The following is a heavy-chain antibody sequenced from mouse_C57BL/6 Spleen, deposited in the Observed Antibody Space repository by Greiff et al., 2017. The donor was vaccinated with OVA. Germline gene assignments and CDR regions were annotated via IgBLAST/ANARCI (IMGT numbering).Heavy chain of an antibody. D-gene: IGHD1-1*01. V-gene: IGHV1-69*01. Sequence: QVQLKQPGAELVMPGASVKLSCKASGYTFTSYWMHWVKQRPGQGLEWIGEIDPSDSYTNYNQKFKGKSTLTVDKSSSTAYMQLSSLTSEDSAVYYCARSNGSSLWYFDVWGTETTVTVSS. CDR1: GYTFTSYW. CDR3: ARSNGSSLWYFDV. J-gene: IGHJ1*03. CDR2: IDPSDSYT.